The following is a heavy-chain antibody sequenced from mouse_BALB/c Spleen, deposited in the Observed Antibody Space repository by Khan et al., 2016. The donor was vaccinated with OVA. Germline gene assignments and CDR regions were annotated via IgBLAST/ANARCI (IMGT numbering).Heavy chain of an antibody. CDR2: ISPGSGSA. CDR1: GYTFTSYW. CDR3: ARSNYYGSGLYAMDY. D-gene: IGHD1-1*01. J-gene: IGHJ4*01. Sequence: DLVKPGASVKLSCKASGYTFTSYWINWIKQRPGQGLEWIGRISPGSGSAYYGTIFTVKAILTVDTSSTTAYIQLCSLSSEDSAVYFCARSNYYGSGLYAMDYWGQGTSVTVSS. V-gene: IGHV1S41*01.